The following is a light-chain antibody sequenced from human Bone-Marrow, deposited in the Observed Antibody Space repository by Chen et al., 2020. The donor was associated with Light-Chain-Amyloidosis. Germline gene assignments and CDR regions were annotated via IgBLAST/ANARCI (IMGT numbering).Light chain of an antibody. V-gene: IGLV3-21*02. CDR2: DDS. Sequence: SYVLTQPSSVSVAPGQTATIACGGNKIGSTSVHWYQQTPGQAPLLVVYDDSDRPSGIPERLSGSNSGHTATLTISRVEAGDEADYYCQVWDRGSDRPVFGGGTKLTVL. CDR1: KIGSTS. CDR3: QVWDRGSDRPV. J-gene: IGLJ3*02.